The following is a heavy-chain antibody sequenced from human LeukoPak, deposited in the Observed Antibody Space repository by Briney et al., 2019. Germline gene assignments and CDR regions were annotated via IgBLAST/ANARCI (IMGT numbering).Heavy chain of an antibody. CDR1: GYTFTSYD. J-gene: IGHJ4*02. Sequence: GASVKVSCKASGYTFTSYDINWVRQAPGQGLEWMGWISAYNGNTNYAQKLQGRVTMTTDTSTSTAYMELRSLRSDDTAVYYCARGGRSNIVVVPAAHTYDYWGQGTLVTVSS. CDR2: ISAYNGNT. V-gene: IGHV1-18*01. CDR3: ARGGRSNIVVVPAAHTYDY. D-gene: IGHD2-2*01.